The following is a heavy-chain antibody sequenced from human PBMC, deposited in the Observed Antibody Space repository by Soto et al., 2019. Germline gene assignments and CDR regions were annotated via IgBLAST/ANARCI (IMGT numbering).Heavy chain of an antibody. Sequence: QAQLVESGGGVVQPGRSLRLSCAASGFAFSSYGMHWVRQGPGSGLEWVAVISYDGSLQHYADSVKGRFTISRDNSKNMVLLQMSSLRDEDTAVYYCVSDRGYGHASVPYSWGQGTLVSVSS. J-gene: IGHJ4*02. CDR3: VSDRGYGHASVPYS. D-gene: IGHD5-18*01. CDR2: ISYDGSLQ. V-gene: IGHV3-30*03. CDR1: GFAFSSYG.